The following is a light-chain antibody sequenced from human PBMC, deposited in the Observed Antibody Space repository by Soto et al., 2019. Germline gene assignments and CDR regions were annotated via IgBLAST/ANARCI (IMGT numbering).Light chain of an antibody. CDR2: GAS. J-gene: IGKJ1*01. CDR3: QHYNNWPWP. V-gene: IGKV3-15*01. CDR1: QSIRSN. Sequence: EIVMTQSPATLSVSPGERATLSCRASQSIRSNLAWYQHKPGQAPRLLIYGASTRASGVPASFSGSGSGTEFTLTISSLQSEDFAVYYCQHYNNWPWPFGQGTKVEIK.